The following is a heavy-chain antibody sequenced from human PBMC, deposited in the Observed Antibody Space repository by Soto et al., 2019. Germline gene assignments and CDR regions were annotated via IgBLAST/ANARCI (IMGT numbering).Heavy chain of an antibody. J-gene: IGHJ3*02. CDR2: MNPKSGGA. Sequence: ASVNVSCKTSGYTFTDYYTHWVRQAPGQGLEWMGWMNPKSGGAYFAQKFQGRVTLTRDTSIGTAYTEVNSLTSDDTAVYFCTRENIENSDGLYDAFDIWGQGTTVTVSS. D-gene: IGHD5-18*01. CDR3: TRENIENSDGLYDAFDI. V-gene: IGHV1-2*02. CDR1: GYTFTDYY.